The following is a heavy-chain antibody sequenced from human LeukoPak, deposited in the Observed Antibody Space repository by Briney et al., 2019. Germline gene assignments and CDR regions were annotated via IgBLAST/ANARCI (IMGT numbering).Heavy chain of an antibody. CDR3: ATDFYDST. J-gene: IGHJ5*02. D-gene: IGHD3-22*01. CDR1: GFTFSSYW. V-gene: IGHV3-15*07. CDR2: IRSNSDGGTI. Sequence: GGSLRLSCAASGFTFSSYWMHWVRQAPGKGLEWVGRIRSNSDGGTIDYAAPVKGRFTLSRDDSKTTLYLQMNSLQTEDTAVYYCATDFYDSTWGQGTLVTVSS.